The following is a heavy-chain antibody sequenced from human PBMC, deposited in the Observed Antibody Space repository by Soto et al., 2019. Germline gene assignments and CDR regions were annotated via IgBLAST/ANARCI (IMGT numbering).Heavy chain of an antibody. V-gene: IGHV3-30*03. CDR3: ARSVAGHFDY. CDR2: ISYDGSNQ. Sequence: PGGSLRLSCAASGFIFSTYTMHWVRQAPGKGLEWVALISYDGSNQYYADSVRGRFTISRDNAENSLFLQMNSLRDEDTAAYFCARSVAGHFDYWGQGALVTVSS. J-gene: IGHJ4*02. CDR1: GFIFSTYT. D-gene: IGHD6-19*01.